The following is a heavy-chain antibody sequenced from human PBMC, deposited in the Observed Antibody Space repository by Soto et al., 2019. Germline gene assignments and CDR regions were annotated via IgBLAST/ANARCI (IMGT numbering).Heavy chain of an antibody. J-gene: IGHJ6*02. V-gene: IGHV4-59*01. CDR3: AAALGARSYYYYGMDV. CDR1: GGSISSYY. CDR2: IYYSGST. Sequence: ASETLSLTCTVSGGSISSYYWSWIRQPPGKGLEWLGYIYYSGSTNYNPSLKSRVTISVDTSKNQFSLKLSSVTAADTVVYYCAAALGARSYYYYGMDVWGQGTTVTVSS. D-gene: IGHD1-26*01.